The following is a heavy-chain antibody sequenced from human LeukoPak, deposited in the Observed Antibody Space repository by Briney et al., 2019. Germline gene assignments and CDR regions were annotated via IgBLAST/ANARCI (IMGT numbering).Heavy chain of an antibody. CDR2: IDHNGNT. V-gene: IGHV4-39*01. CDR1: GGSISSKNYY. J-gene: IGHJ5*02. Sequence: SETLSLTCTVSGGSISSKNYYWGWIRQPPGKGLEWLGSIDHNGNTYYNPSLKSRVTISVDTPKNQFSLKLSSLTAADTAMYYCARRGYIGWTYNWFDPWGQGTLVIVSS. D-gene: IGHD5-24*01. CDR3: ARRGYIGWTYNWFDP.